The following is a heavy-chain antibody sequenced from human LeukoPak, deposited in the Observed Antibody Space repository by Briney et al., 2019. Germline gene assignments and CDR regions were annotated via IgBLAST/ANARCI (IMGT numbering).Heavy chain of an antibody. CDR3: ARLSSREALDS. CDR1: GGSISNYY. Sequence: PSETLSLTCTVSGGSISNYYWNWIRQPAGKGLEWIGRIYTTGSINYNPSLKSRITLSVDTSKNQFSLKLSSVTAADTAVYYCARLSSREALDSWGQGTLVTVSS. CDR2: IYTTGSI. J-gene: IGHJ4*02. D-gene: IGHD1-26*01. V-gene: IGHV4-4*07.